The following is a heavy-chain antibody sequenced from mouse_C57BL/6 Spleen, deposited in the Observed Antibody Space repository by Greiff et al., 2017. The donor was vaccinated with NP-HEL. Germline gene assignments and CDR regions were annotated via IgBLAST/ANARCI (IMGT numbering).Heavy chain of an antibody. CDR1: GYTFTSYT. CDR2: INPSSGYT. J-gene: IGHJ2*01. V-gene: IGHV1-4*01. CDR3: ARIIYYDPTEDY. Sequence: VKLVESGAELARPGASVKMSCKASGYTFTSYTMHWVKQRPGQGLEWIGYINPSSGYTKYNQKFKDKATLTADKSSSTAYMQLSSLTSEDSAVYYCARIIYYDPTEDYWGQGTTLTVSS. D-gene: IGHD2-4*01.